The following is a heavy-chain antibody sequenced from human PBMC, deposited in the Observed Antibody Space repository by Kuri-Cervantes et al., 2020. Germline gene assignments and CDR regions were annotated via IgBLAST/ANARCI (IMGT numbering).Heavy chain of an antibody. J-gene: IGHJ6*02. CDR3: ARTLGDYYYYYGMDV. CDR2: ISAYNGNT. CDR1: GGTFSSYT. V-gene: IGHV1-18*01. D-gene: IGHD4-17*01. Sequence: ASVKVSCKTSGGTFSSYTISWVRQAPGQGLEWMGWISAYNGNTNYAQKLQGRVTMTTDTSTSTAYMELRSLRSYDTTVYYCARTLGDYYYYYGMDVWGQGTTVTVSS.